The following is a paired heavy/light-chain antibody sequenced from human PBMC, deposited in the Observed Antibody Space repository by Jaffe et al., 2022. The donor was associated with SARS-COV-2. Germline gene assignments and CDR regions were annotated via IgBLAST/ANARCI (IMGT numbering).Light chain of an antibody. CDR3: SAWDSSLSVMV. J-gene: IGLJ2*01. Sequence: QAGLTQPPSVSKGLRQTATLTCTGNSNNVGNEGAAWLQQHQGHPPKLLSYRNNNRPSGISERLSASRSGSTASLTITGLQPEDEADYYCSAWDSSLSVMVFGGGTKLTVL. CDR2: RNN. CDR1: SNNVGNEG. V-gene: IGLV10-54*01.
Heavy chain of an antibody. CDR3: TTKVRDDFDY. Sequence: QVQLVESGGGVVQPGRSLRLSCAASGFTFSTYLMHWVRQAPGKGLEWVAVIWKDGSNKYYADAVKGRFSISRDNSKKTLYLQMDSLKTEDTAVYYCTTKVRDDFDYWGQGTPVTVSS. J-gene: IGHJ4*02. CDR2: IWKDGSNK. CDR1: GFTFSTYL. V-gene: IGHV3-33*01.